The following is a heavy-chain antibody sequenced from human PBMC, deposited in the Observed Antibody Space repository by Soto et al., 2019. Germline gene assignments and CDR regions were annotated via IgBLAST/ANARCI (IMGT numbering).Heavy chain of an antibody. J-gene: IGHJ6*01. CDR1: GYSFTSYW. CDR2: IYPGDSDT. V-gene: IGHV5-51*01. Sequence: PGESLKISCKGSGYSFTSYWIGWVRQMPGKGLEWMGIIYPGDSDTRYSPCFQGQVTISANKAISTVYLEWIRLRATDTPMYVCARQDYSGSPQFSCGIDVWGQGTTDT. CDR3: ARQDYSGSPQFSCGIDV. D-gene: IGHD3-10*01.